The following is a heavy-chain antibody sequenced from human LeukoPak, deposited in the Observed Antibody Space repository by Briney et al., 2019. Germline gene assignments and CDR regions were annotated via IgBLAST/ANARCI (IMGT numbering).Heavy chain of an antibody. Sequence: PGGSLRLSCAASGFTFSSYEMNWVRQAPGKGLEWVSYISSSASIIYYADSVKGRFTISRDNSKNTLYLEVISLTAEDTAVYYCAKDDAWLRFGEWSQGTLVTVSS. V-gene: IGHV3-48*03. CDR2: ISSSASII. CDR3: AKDDAWLRFGE. J-gene: IGHJ4*02. D-gene: IGHD3-10*01. CDR1: GFTFSSYE.